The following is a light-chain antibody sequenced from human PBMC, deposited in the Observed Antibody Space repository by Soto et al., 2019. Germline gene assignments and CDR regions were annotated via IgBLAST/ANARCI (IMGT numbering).Light chain of an antibody. Sequence: SYELTQPPSVSVAPGKTARISCERNNIGTKSVHWYQQKPGQAPVLVIYYDSARPSGIPERFSGSNAGNTATLTISTVEAGDEADYYCQVWDRSGDHRVVFGGGTEVTVL. CDR1: NIGTKS. CDR3: QVWDRSGDHRVV. J-gene: IGLJ2*01. V-gene: IGLV3-21*04. CDR2: YDS.